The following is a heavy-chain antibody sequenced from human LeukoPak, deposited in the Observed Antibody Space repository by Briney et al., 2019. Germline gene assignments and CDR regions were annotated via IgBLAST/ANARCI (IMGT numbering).Heavy chain of an antibody. Sequence: GGSLRLSCTASGFTFGDYAMSWVRQAPGKGLERVGFIRSKAYGGTTEYAASVKGRFTISRDDSKSIAYLQMNSLQTEDTAVYYCTSGVLWFGELSYFDYWGQGTLVTVSS. J-gene: IGHJ4*02. CDR3: TSGVLWFGELSYFDY. D-gene: IGHD3-10*01. CDR2: IRSKAYGGTT. V-gene: IGHV3-49*04. CDR1: GFTFGDYA.